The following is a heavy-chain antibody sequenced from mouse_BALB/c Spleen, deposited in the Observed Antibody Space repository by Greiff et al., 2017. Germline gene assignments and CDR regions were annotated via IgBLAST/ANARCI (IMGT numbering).Heavy chain of an antibody. CDR2: ILPGSGST. Sequence: VKLVESGAELMKPGASVKISCKATGYTFSSYWIEWVKQRPGHGLEWIGEILPGSGSTNYNEKFKGKATFTADTSSNTAYMQLSSLTSEDSAVYYCARREGLLVYAMDYWGQGTSVTVSS. D-gene: IGHD2-3*01. J-gene: IGHJ4*01. CDR1: GYTFSSYW. CDR3: ARREGLLVYAMDY. V-gene: IGHV1-9*01.